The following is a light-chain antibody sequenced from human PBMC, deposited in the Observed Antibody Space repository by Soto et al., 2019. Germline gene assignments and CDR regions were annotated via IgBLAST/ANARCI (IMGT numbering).Light chain of an antibody. CDR2: GAS. CDR3: QQYGSSPLIT. J-gene: IGKJ5*01. Sequence: EIVLTQSPGTLSLSPGERATLSCRASQSVSTNYLAWYQQKTGQAPRLLIYGASNRATGIPDRFSGSGSGTDFTLTISRLEPADLALYYCQQYGSSPLITFGQGTRLEIK. CDR1: QSVSTNY. V-gene: IGKV3-20*01.